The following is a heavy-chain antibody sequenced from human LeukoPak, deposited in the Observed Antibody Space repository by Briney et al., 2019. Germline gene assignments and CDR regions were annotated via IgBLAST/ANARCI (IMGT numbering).Heavy chain of an antibody. Sequence: PSGTLSLTCTVSGGSISSSSYYWGWIRQPPGKGLEWIGSIYYSGSTYYNPSLKSRVTISVDTSKNQFSLKLSSVTAADTAVYYCARLRGYSSSWYFIALDYWGQGTLVTVSS. CDR3: ARLRGYSSSWYFIALDY. CDR2: IYYSGST. CDR1: GGSISSSSYY. D-gene: IGHD6-13*01. V-gene: IGHV4-39*07. J-gene: IGHJ4*02.